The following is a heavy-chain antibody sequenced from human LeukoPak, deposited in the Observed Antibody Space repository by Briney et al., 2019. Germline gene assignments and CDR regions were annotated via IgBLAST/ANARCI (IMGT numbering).Heavy chain of an antibody. CDR3: ARDQYDTWSRRGNFDS. CDR1: GFTFDDYA. D-gene: IGHD3-3*01. CDR2: ISWNSGSI. J-gene: IGHJ4*02. Sequence: PGRSLRLSCAASGFTFDDYAMHWVRQAPGKGLEWVSGISWNSGSIGYADSVKGRFTISRDNAKNSLYLQMNSLRAEDTALFYCARDQYDTWSRRGNFDSWGQGTLVIVSS. V-gene: IGHV3-9*01.